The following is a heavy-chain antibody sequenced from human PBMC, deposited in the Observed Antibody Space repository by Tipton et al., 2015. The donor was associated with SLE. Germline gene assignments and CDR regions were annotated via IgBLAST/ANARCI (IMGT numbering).Heavy chain of an antibody. D-gene: IGHD3-10*01. V-gene: IGHV4-31*03. CDR1: GGSIISCGYY. Sequence: TLSLTCTVSGGSIISCGYYWSWIRQHPGKGLEWIGYVDYSGRTYYNPSLKSRVTISVDTSKNQFSLKLSSVTAADTAVYYCARSEAAAGVLNWFDPWGQGTLVTVSS. CDR2: VDYSGRT. CDR3: ARSEAAAGVLNWFDP. J-gene: IGHJ5*02.